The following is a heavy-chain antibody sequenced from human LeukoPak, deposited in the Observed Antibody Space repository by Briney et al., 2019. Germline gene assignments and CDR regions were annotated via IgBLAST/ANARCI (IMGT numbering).Heavy chain of an antibody. CDR2: IYRGGST. V-gene: IGHV3-53*01. Sequence: GGSLRLSCAASGFTVSSNYMSWVRQAPGKGLEWVSVIYRGGSTYHEDSVKGRFTISRDNSKNTLYLQMNSLRAEDTAVYYCARDGGYGSYVSPSNWYFDLWGRGTLVTVSS. CDR1: GFTVSSNY. J-gene: IGHJ2*01. D-gene: IGHD1-26*01. CDR3: ARDGGYGSYVSPSNWYFDL.